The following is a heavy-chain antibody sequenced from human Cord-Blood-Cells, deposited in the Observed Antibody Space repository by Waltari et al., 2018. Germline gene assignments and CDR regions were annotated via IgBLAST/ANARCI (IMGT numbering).Heavy chain of an antibody. D-gene: IGHD7-27*01. CDR1: GGSFSGYY. V-gene: IGHV4-34*01. Sequence: QVQLQQWGAGLLKPSETLSLTCAVYGGSFSGYYWSWIRQPPGKGLEWIGEINHSGSTNYNPSLKSRVTISVDTSKNQFSLKLSSVTAADTAVYYCARGRRANWGYYYYYMDVWGKGTTVTVSS. CDR2: INHSGST. CDR3: ARGRRANWGYYYYYMDV. J-gene: IGHJ6*03.